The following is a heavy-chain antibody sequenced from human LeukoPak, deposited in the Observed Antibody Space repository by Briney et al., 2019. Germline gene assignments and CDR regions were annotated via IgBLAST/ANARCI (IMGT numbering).Heavy chain of an antibody. CDR2: ISSSGSTI. D-gene: IGHD3-10*01. V-gene: IGHV3-48*03. Sequence: TGGSLRLSCAASGFTFSSYEMNWVRQAPGKGLEWVSYISSSGSTIYYADSVKGRFTISRDNAKNSLYLQMNSLRAEDTAVYYCARRSVYGSRVKTFDYWGQGTLVTVSS. J-gene: IGHJ4*02. CDR1: GFTFSSYE. CDR3: ARRSVYGSRVKTFDY.